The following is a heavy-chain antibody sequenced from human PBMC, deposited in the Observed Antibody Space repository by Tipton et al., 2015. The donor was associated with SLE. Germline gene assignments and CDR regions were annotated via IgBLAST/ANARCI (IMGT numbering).Heavy chain of an antibody. CDR3: ARDWGSSTSCYGYYYMDV. CDR1: GGSISSSSYY. Sequence: LRLSCTVSGGSISSSSYYWGWIRQPPGKGLEWIGSIYYSGSTYYNPSLKSRVTISVDTSKNQFSLKLSSVTAADTAVYYCARDWGSSTSCYGYYYMDVWGKGTTVTVSS. CDR2: IYYSGST. V-gene: IGHV4-39*07. D-gene: IGHD2-2*01. J-gene: IGHJ6*03.